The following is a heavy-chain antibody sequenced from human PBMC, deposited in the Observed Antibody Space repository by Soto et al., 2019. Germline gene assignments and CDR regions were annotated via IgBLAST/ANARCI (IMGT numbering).Heavy chain of an antibody. CDR3: AKDARRSGIVGQWVA. D-gene: IGHD6-25*01. CDR1: GFTCSSYS. Sequence: PXGSLRLSCAASGFTCSSYSMNWVRQAPGKGLEWVAGLSDSGVTTHYADSVKGRFTISRDNSKNTLFLQMKSLRVADTAVYFCAKDARRSGIVGQWVAWGQGTLVTVSS. J-gene: IGHJ5*02. V-gene: IGHV3-23*01. CDR2: LSDSGVTT.